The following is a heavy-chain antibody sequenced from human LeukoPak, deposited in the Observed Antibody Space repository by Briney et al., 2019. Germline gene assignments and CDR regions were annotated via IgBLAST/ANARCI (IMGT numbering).Heavy chain of an antibody. CDR3: ARDRYYYDSSGYYSYYYGMDV. CDR1: GGSLSSYY. CDR2: IYISGST. D-gene: IGHD3-22*01. Sequence: SETLSLTCTVSGGSLSSYYWSWIRQPAGKGLEWIGRIYISGSTNYNPSLKTRVTMSLDTSKNQFSLKLSSVTAADTAVYYCARDRYYYDSSGYYSYYYGMDVWGQGTTVTVSS. J-gene: IGHJ6*02. V-gene: IGHV4-4*07.